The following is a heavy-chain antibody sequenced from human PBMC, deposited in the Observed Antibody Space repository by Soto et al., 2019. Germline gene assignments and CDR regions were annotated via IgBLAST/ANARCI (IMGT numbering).Heavy chain of an antibody. Sequence: QAQLLQSASEIARPGSSVRISCNVSGGTFRADALSWVRQAPGQGPEWMGGIIPRFGSAKYAQKFKDRLSISADESTNAVHLEFTNLRSDDTAVYYCAARSCGADCYADAHYLAYWGQGTLVTVSS. CDR1: GGTFRADA. CDR2: IIPRFGSA. V-gene: IGHV1-69*01. CDR3: AARSCGADCYADAHYLAY. D-gene: IGHD2-21*01. J-gene: IGHJ4*02.